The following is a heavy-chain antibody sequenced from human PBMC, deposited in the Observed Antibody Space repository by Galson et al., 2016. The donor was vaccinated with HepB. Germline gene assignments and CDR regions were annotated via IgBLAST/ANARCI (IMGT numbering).Heavy chain of an antibody. CDR1: GLILAHAW. V-gene: IGHV3-15*01. CDR3: SADASDSDGQIPDY. D-gene: IGHD5-24*01. Sequence: SLRLSCAGSGLILAHAWMNWVRQAPGKGLEWVGRIKTRAEGGPTDFAAPAIGRFTISRDDSKNTVYLHMNSLEIEDTAVYYCSADASDSDGQIPDYWGQGTLVTVSS. J-gene: IGHJ4*02. CDR2: IKTRAEGGPT.